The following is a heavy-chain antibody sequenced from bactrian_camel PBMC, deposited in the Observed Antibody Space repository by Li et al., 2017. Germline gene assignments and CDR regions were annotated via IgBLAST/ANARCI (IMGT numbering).Heavy chain of an antibody. D-gene: IGHD5*01. J-gene: IGHJ6*01. CDR3: TTGTRRLQGS. CDR2: IKSGGGAI. Sequence: DVQLVESGGGLVQPGGSLTLSCAASGFTFSSYSMTRVRQAPGKGLERVCGIKSGGGAIDCSDSVKARFTISRDDAANTLYLQMNNLKTEDTAVYFCTTGTRRLQGSRGRGTQVTVS. V-gene: IGHV3S40*01. CDR1: GFTFSSYS.